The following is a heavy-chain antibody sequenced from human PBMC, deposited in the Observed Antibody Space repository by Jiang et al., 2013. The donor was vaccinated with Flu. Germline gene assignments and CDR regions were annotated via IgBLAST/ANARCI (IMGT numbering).Heavy chain of an antibody. Sequence: VQLVESGAEVKKPGASVRVSCKPSGYSFSDYDLHWVRQAPGEGLEWMGWINLKAGVANYAQNFQGRVTMTWDASISAAYMEMSRLKSDDTAVYYCARVTMVRGVIVGYYFDYWGQGTLVTVSS. CDR2: INLKAGVA. CDR3: ARVTMVRGVIVGYYFDY. V-gene: IGHV1-2*02. CDR1: GYSFSDYD. J-gene: IGHJ4*02. D-gene: IGHD3-10*01.